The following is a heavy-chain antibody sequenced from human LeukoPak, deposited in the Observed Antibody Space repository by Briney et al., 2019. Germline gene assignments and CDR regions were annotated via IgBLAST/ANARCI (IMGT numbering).Heavy chain of an antibody. D-gene: IGHD1-7*01. V-gene: IGHV5-51*01. J-gene: IGHJ5*02. Sequence: GESLKISCKGSGYNFFGYWIGWGRQLPDKGLEWMGIIYPDDSETRYSPAFQGQVTISADKSISTAYLQWSSLKASDTAMYYCARFSGTSLAKNWFDPWGQGTLVTVSS. CDR3: ARFSGTSLAKNWFDP. CDR1: GYNFFGYW. CDR2: IYPDDSET.